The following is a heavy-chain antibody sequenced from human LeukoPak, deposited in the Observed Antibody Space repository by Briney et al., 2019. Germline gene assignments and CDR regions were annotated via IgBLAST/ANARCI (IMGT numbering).Heavy chain of an antibody. Sequence: QPGGSLRLSCAASGFYVNTYEMHWVRQAPGKGLEWVSYINGGASTMNYADSVWGRFTISRDDAQNSVHLQMNSLRDEGTAVYYFVRGRLLRSTKYFDYWGQGALVTVSS. CDR2: INGGASTM. V-gene: IGHV3-48*03. J-gene: IGHJ4*02. CDR3: VRGRLLRSTKYFDY. CDR1: GFYVNTYE. D-gene: IGHD2-15*01.